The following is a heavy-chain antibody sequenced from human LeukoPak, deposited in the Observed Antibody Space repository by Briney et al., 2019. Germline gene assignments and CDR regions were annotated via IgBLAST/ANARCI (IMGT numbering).Heavy chain of an antibody. V-gene: IGHV3-66*01. CDR2: IYSGGST. CDR3: ARVRHSYYYYGMDV. Sequence: PGGSLRLSCAASGFTVSSNYMSWVRQAPGKGLEWVSVIYSGGSTYYAGSVKGRFTISRDNSKNTLYLQMNSLRAEDTAVYYCARVRHSYYYYGMDVWGQGTTVTVSS. D-gene: IGHD2-21*01. CDR1: GFTVSSNY. J-gene: IGHJ6*02.